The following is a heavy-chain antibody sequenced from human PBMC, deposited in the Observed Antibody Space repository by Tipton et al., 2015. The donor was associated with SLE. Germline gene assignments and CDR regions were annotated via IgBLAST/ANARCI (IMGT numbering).Heavy chain of an antibody. CDR2: IRYDGSNK. CDR3: AKDGPEYSSPFDY. CDR1: GFTFSSYG. J-gene: IGHJ4*02. V-gene: IGHV3-30*02. D-gene: IGHD6-6*01. Sequence: SPRLSCAASGFTFSSYGMHWVRQAPGKGLEWVAFIRYDGSNKYYADSVKGRFTISRDNSKNTLYLQMNSLRAEDTAVYYCAKDGPEYSSPFDYWGQGTLVTVSS.